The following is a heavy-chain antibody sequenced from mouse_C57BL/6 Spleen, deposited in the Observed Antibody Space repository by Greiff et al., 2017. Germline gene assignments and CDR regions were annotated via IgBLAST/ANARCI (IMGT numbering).Heavy chain of an antibody. J-gene: IGHJ4*01. D-gene: IGHD2-4*01. CDR1: GYSITSGYY. CDR2: ISYDGSN. V-gene: IGHV3-6*01. CDR3: ARRDDYDGYYAMDY. Sequence: ESGPGLVKPSQSLSLTCSVTGYSITSGYYWNWIRQFPGNKLEWMGYISYDGSNNYNPSLKNRISITRDTSKNQFFLKLNSVTTEDTATYYCARRDDYDGYYAMDYWGQGTSVTVSS.